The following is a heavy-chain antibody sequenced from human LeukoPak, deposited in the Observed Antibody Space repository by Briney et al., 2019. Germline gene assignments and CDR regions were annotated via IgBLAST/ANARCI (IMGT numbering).Heavy chain of an antibody. CDR2: ISGSGGST. V-gene: IGHV3-23*01. Sequence: GGSLRLSCAASGFTFSSYGMSWVRQAPGKGLEWVSAISGSGGSTYYADSVKGRFTISRDNSKNTLYLQMNSLRAEDTAVYYCAKSELRYFDWFLPFDYGGQGTLVTVSS. J-gene: IGHJ4*02. CDR1: GFTFSSYG. CDR3: AKSELRYFDWFLPFDY. D-gene: IGHD3-9*01.